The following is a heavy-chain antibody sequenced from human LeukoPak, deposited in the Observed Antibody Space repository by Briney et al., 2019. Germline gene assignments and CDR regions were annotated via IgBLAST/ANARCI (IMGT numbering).Heavy chain of an antibody. D-gene: IGHD3-10*01. J-gene: IGHJ4*02. V-gene: IGHV1-2*02. CDR1: GYTFTGYY. CDR3: ARDLPTSGNYFDY. CDR2: INPNSGGT. Sequence: ASVKVSCKASGYTFTGYYMHWVRQAPGQGLEWMGWINPNSGGTNYAQKFQGRVTMTRDTSISTAYMELSRLRSDDTAVYYCARDLPTSGNYFDYWGQGTLVTVSS.